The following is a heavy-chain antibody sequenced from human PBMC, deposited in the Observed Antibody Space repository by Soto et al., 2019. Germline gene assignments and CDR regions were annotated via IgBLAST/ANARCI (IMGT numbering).Heavy chain of an antibody. CDR1: GYTFTSYG. Sequence: QVQLVQSGAEVKKPGASVKVSCKASGYTFTSYGISWVRQAPGQGLEWMGWISAYNGNTNYAQKLQGRVTMTTDTSTSAAYMELRSLRSDDTAVYYCARDSPRYFGVVIIGFDPWGQGTLVTVSS. CDR2: ISAYNGNT. J-gene: IGHJ5*02. CDR3: ARDSPRYFGVVIIGFDP. D-gene: IGHD3-3*01. V-gene: IGHV1-18*01.